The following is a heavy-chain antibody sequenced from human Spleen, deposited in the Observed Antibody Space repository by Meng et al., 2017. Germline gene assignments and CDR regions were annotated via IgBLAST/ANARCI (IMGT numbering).Heavy chain of an antibody. V-gene: IGHV1-2*06. CDR1: GYPSTANV. CDR2: IIPNSGDT. D-gene: IGHD6-13*01. Sequence: GQRVLSGGAVMVVGPTVNFTLSPHGYPSTANVSPVVRQAPGPDLEWMWHIIPNSGDTLYAPEFQGKVSMTADTSISTAYMELSGLRSDDTAMYYCARDEDISAAGKLFGDYWGQGTLVTVSS. CDR3: ARDEDISAAGKLFGDY. J-gene: IGHJ4*02.